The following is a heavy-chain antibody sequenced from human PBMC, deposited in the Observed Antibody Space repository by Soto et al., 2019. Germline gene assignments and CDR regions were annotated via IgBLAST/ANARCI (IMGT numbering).Heavy chain of an antibody. CDR2: MNPNSGNT. D-gene: IGHD6-19*01. CDR1: GYTFTSYD. CDR3: AKDQEWLVPGGYYGMDV. J-gene: IGHJ6*02. V-gene: IGHV1-8*01. Sequence: ASVKVSCKASGYTFTSYDINWVLQATGQGLEWMGWMNPNSGNTGYAQKFQGRVTMTRNTSISTAYMELSSLRAEDTAVYYCAKDQEWLVPGGYYGMDVWGQGTTVTVSS.